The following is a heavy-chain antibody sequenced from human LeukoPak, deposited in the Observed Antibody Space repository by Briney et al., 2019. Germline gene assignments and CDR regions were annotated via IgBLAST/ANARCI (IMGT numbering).Heavy chain of an antibody. J-gene: IGHJ4*02. D-gene: IGHD3-22*01. CDR3: ARFYYDSSGYYSDH. CDR2: INHSGST. Sequence: SETLSLTCSVYGGSFGGYYWSWIRQPPGKGLEWIGEINHSGSTNYNSSLKSRVTISVDTSKNQFSLKLSSVTAADTAVYYCARFYYDSSGYYSDHWGQGTLVTVSS. V-gene: IGHV4-34*01. CDR1: GGSFGGYY.